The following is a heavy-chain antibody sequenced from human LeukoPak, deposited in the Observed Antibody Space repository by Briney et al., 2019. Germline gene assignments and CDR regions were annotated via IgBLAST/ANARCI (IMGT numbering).Heavy chain of an antibody. CDR2: ISHDESNK. V-gene: IGHV3-30-3*01. CDR1: AFTFSIYA. Sequence: PGGSLRLSCAASAFTFSIYAMHWVRQAPGRGLEWVAAISHDESNKYYADSVKGRFTISRDKSKNTLYLQMNSLRAEDTAVYYCAGGSGSYWAPDYWGQGTLVTVSS. J-gene: IGHJ4*02. D-gene: IGHD1-26*01. CDR3: AGGSGSYWAPDY.